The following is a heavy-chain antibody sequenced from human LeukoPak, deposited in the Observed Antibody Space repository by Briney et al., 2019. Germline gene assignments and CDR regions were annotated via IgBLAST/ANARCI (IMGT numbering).Heavy chain of an antibody. CDR1: GGSISSYY. Sequence: PSETLSLTCTVSGGSISSYYWSWIRQPPGKGLEWIGYIYYSGSTNYNPSLKSRVTISVDTSKNQFSLKLSSVTAADTAVYYCATIDHSNYYYYGMDVWGQGTTVTVSS. CDR3: ATIDHSNYYYYGMDV. J-gene: IGHJ6*02. CDR2: IYYSGST. V-gene: IGHV4-59*08. D-gene: IGHD4-11*01.